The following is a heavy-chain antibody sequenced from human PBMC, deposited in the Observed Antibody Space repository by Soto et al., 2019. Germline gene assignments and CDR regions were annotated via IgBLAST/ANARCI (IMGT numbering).Heavy chain of an antibody. Sequence: GGSLRLSCAASGFTFSSYGMHWVRQAPGKGLEWAAVISYDGSNKYYADSVKGRFTISRDNSKNTLYLQMNSLRAEDTAVYYCAKDRDYGDYGIYGMDVWGQGTTVTVSS. V-gene: IGHV3-30*18. CDR2: ISYDGSNK. CDR1: GFTFSSYG. D-gene: IGHD4-17*01. CDR3: AKDRDYGDYGIYGMDV. J-gene: IGHJ6*02.